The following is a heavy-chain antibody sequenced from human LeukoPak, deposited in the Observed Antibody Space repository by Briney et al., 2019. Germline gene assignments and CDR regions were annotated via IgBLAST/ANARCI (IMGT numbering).Heavy chain of an antibody. CDR3: ARFYYYYYYMDV. J-gene: IGHJ6*03. CDR2: INHSGST. CDR1: GGSFSGYY. Sequence: ASETLSLTCAVYGGSFSGYYWSWIRQPPGKGLEWIGEINHSGSTNYNPSLKSRVTISVDTSKNQFSLKLSSVTAADTAVYFCARFYYYYYYMDVWGKGTTVTVSS. V-gene: IGHV4-34*01.